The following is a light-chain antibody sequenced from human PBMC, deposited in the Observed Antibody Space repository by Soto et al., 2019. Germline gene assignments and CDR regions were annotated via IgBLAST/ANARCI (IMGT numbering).Light chain of an antibody. Sequence: QSVLTQPPSVSGAPGQRVTISCTGSSSNIGAGYDVHWYQQPPGSAPKLLIYGNNNRPSGVPDRFSGSKSGTSASLAITGLQAEDEADYYCQSYDTSLSGSGVFGTGTKLTVL. V-gene: IGLV1-40*01. CDR3: QSYDTSLSGSGV. J-gene: IGLJ1*01. CDR1: SSNIGAGYD. CDR2: GNN.